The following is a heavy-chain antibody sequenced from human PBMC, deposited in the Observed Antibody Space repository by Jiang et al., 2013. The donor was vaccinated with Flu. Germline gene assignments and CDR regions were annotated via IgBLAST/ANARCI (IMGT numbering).Heavy chain of an antibody. CDR3: AREGGYCSGTSCYTPGALGMDV. CDR1: GFTFSDYS. D-gene: IGHD2-2*02. Sequence: QLLEVWGRAWSXRGGSLRLSCAASGFTFSDYSMNWVRQAPGKGLEWVSFISSHSSYIYYADSVKGRFTISRDNAKNSLFLQMNSLRAGDTAVYFCAREGGYCSGTSCYTPGALGMDVWGQGTTVTVSS. CDR2: ISSHSSYI. V-gene: IGHV3-21*01. J-gene: IGHJ6*02.